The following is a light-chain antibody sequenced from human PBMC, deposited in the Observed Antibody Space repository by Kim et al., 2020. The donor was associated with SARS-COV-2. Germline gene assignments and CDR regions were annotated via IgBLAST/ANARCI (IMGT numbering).Light chain of an antibody. CDR3: QQYNVYPYT. CDR1: ETISSS. CDR2: DAS. V-gene: IGKV1-5*01. Sequence: SALVGNRVTITCRASETISSSLAWYQQKPGKAPKLLIYDASSLESVVPSRFSGSGSGTEFTLTISSLQPDDFATYYCQQYNVYPYTFGQGTKLEI. J-gene: IGKJ2*01.